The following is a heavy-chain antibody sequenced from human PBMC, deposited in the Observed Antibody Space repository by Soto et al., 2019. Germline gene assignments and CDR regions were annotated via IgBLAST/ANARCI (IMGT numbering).Heavy chain of an antibody. CDR1: GFTFSSYG. D-gene: IGHD3-10*01. CDR2: IWYDGSNK. Sequence: GGSLRLSCAASGFTFSSYGMHWVRQAPGKGLEWVAVIWYDGSNKYYADSVKGRFTISRDNSKNTLYLQMNSLRAEDTAVYYCARDPRGMVRGVIGRYYYYYMDVWGKGTTVTVSS. V-gene: IGHV3-33*01. CDR3: ARDPRGMVRGVIGRYYYYYMDV. J-gene: IGHJ6*03.